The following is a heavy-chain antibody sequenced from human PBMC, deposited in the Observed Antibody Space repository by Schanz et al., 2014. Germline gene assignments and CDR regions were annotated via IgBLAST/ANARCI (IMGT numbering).Heavy chain of an antibody. CDR1: GFTFNNFN. D-gene: IGHD6-19*01. CDR3: ASVIMVAGNHRDGRDV. J-gene: IGHJ6*02. CDR2: ISSSGSSI. V-gene: IGHV3-21*04. Sequence: DVQLLESGGGLVQPGESLRLSCAASGFTFNNFNMNWVRQAPGKGLEWVSSISSSGSSIYYAVSVKGRFVISRDNARSSLYLQMSSLRDGGTAGYYCASVIMVAGNHRDGRDVWGQGTTVIVSS.